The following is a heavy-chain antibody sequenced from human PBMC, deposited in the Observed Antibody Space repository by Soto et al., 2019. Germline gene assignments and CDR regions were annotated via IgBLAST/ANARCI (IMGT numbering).Heavy chain of an antibody. CDR3: ARGSSIAGLYYGMDV. J-gene: IGHJ6*02. CDR2: NYYSGIT. V-gene: IGHV4-31*03. CDR1: GGSISSGGYY. Sequence: QVQLQESGPGLVKPSQTLSLTCTVSGGSISSGGYYWTWIRQHPGKGLEWIGYNYYSGITYYNPSLKSRVTLSLDTSKNQFSLKLSSVTAAETAVYYCARGSSIAGLYYGMDVWGQGTTVTVSS. D-gene: IGHD6-6*01.